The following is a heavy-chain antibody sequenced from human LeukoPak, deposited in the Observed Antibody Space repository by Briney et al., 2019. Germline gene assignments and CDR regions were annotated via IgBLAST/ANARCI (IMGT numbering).Heavy chain of an antibody. J-gene: IGHJ4*02. D-gene: IGHD4-11*01. V-gene: IGHV3-30*03. Sequence: AGGSLRLSCAASGFTFSSYGMHWVRQAPGKGLEWVAVISYDGSNKYYADSVKGRFTISRDNSKNTLYLQMNSLRAEDTAVYYCARDKWLTTTHYFDYWGQGTLVTVSS. CDR1: GFTFSSYG. CDR3: ARDKWLTTTHYFDY. CDR2: ISYDGSNK.